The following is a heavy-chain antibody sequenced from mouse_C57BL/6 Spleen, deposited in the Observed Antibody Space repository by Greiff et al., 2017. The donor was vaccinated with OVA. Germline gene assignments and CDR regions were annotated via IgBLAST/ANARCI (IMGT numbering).Heavy chain of an antibody. CDR3: TRELSFAD. V-gene: IGHV1-15*01. J-gene: IGHJ3*01. Sequence: VQLQQSGAELVRPGASVTLSCKASGYTFTAYEMRWVKQTPVHGLEWIGAIDPETGGTAYNQKFKGKAILTADKSTSTAYVELRSLTSDDSAVYYCTRELSFADWGKGTLVTVSA. D-gene: IGHD1-1*01. CDR2: IDPETGGT. CDR1: GYTFTAYE.